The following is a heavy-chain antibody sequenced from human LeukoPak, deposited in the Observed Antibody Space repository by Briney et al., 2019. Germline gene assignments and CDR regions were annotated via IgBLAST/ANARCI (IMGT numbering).Heavy chain of an antibody. CDR2: IHSDGKT. CDR3: ARNYDSGSYFTD. D-gene: IGHD3-10*01. V-gene: IGHV3-53*01. J-gene: IGHJ4*02. Sequence: GGSLRLSCAASGFTVSSNYVSWVRQAPGKGLEWVSVIHSDGKTYYADSVKGRFTISRDSSQNTLYLQMNSLRAEDTAVYYCARNYDSGSYFTDWGQGALVTVSS. CDR1: GFTVSSNY.